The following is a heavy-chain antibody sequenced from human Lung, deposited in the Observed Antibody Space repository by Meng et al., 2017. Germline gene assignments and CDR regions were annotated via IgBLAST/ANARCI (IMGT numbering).Heavy chain of an antibody. CDR1: GGSISSRNL. J-gene: IGHJ5*02. Sequence: RVPASGPEKVKPSGTRSLSCTFFGGSISSRNLWSWSRQSRGKGLQWIGEVYHRSRTNYNPSLESRVTISLDKSQNHFSLKVKSVTAADTAVYYCVRGGQDQAYYDFWSGPFDPWGQGTLVTVSS. CDR2: VYHRSRT. CDR3: VRGGQDQAYYDFWSGPFDP. V-gene: IGHV4-4*02. D-gene: IGHD3-3*01.